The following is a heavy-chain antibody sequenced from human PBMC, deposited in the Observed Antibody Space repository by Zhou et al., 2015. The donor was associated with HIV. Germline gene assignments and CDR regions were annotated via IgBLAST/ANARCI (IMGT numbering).Heavy chain of an antibody. CDR1: GYTFTSYY. J-gene: IGHJ6*02. V-gene: IGHV1-46*01. Sequence: QVQLVQSGAEVKKPGASVKVSCKASGYTFTSYYMHWVRQAPGQGLEWMGIINPSGGSTSYAQKFQGRVTMTRDTSTSTVYMELSSLRSEDTAVYYCARGPALYSSGTVGYYGMDVWGQGTTVTVSS. D-gene: IGHD6-19*01. CDR2: INPSGGST. CDR3: ARGPALYSSGTVGYYGMDV.